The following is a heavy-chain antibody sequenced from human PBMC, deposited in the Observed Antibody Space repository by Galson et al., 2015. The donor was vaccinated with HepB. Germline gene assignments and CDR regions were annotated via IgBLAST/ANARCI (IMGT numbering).Heavy chain of an antibody. Sequence: SLRLSCAASGFTFSSFAFHWVRQAPGKGLEWVAVISYDGSNKYYADSVKGQFTISRDNSRNTLYLQMNSLRADDTAVYYCARAAHGSTTSCYNYYYYYAMDVWGQGTTVTVSS. J-gene: IGHJ6*02. CDR2: ISYDGSNK. CDR1: GFTFSSFA. D-gene: IGHD2-2*01. V-gene: IGHV3-30*04. CDR3: ARAAHGSTTSCYNYYYYYAMDV.